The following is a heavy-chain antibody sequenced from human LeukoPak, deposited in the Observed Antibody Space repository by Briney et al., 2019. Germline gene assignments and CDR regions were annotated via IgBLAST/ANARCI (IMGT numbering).Heavy chain of an antibody. D-gene: IGHD3-22*01. J-gene: IGHJ4*02. CDR1: GFFFSDYY. V-gene: IGHV3-11*03. Sequence: WGSLSLTCAASGFFFSDYYMSWIRQAPGKGLEWLSYISSSSIYTSYADPVKGRFTISRDNSKNTLYLQMDSLRAEDTAVYSCAKMYYYNSGRFDYWGQGTLVTVSS. CDR2: ISSSSIYT. CDR3: AKMYYYNSGRFDY.